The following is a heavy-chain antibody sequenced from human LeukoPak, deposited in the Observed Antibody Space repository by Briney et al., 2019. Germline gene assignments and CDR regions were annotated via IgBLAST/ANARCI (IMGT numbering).Heavy chain of an antibody. J-gene: IGHJ5*02. D-gene: IGHD5-12*01. V-gene: IGHV4-39*01. CDR1: GGSISSSSCY. CDR2: IYYSGST. Sequence: SETLSLTCTVSGGSISSSSCYWGWIRQPPGKGLEWIGSIYYSGSTYYNPSLKSRVTISVDTSKNQFSLKLSSVTAADTAVYYCARGRGYSPNWFDPWGQGTLVTVSS. CDR3: ARGRGYSPNWFDP.